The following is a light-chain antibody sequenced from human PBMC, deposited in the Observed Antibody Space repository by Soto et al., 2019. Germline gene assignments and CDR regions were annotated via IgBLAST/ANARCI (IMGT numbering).Light chain of an antibody. V-gene: IGLV2-8*01. CDR2: EVS. Sequence: QSVLTQPPSASGSPGQSVTISCTGTSSDVGGYNYVSWYQQHPGKAPKLMIYEVSQRPSGVPDRFSGSKSGNTASLTVSGLRAENKPDNSCSSYPGSTPYAFGPGPKVPVL. J-gene: IGLJ1*01. CDR3: SSYPGSTPYA. CDR1: SSDVGGYNY.